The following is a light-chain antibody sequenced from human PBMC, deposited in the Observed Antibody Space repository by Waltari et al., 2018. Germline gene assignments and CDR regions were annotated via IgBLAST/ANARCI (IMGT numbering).Light chain of an antibody. V-gene: IGKV4-1*01. J-gene: IGKJ1*01. CDR1: QSVLYSSNSKNY. CDR3: QQYYTTMWA. Sequence: DIVMTQSPDSLAVSLGERATINCKSSQSVLYSSNSKNYLAWYQQKPGQPPKLLLYWASTRESGVPDRFSGSGSGKDFTLTISSLQAEDVAVYYCQQYYTTMWAFGQGTKVEIK. CDR2: WAS.